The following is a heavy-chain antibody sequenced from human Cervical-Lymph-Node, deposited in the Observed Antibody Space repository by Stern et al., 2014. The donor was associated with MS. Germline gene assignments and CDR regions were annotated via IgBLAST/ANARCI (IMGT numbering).Heavy chain of an antibody. Sequence: EVQLLESGGGLVQPGGSLRLSCEASGFSLSIYSMSWVRQAPGKGLEWVANINQDALEKHYVGSVKGRFTISRDNAKNSLYLQMNSLRADDTAVYYCARDLVVRSPYYYYYGMDVWGQGTTVTVSS. D-gene: IGHD2-21*01. J-gene: IGHJ6*02. CDR2: INQDALEK. V-gene: IGHV3-7*01. CDR3: ARDLVVRSPYYYYYGMDV. CDR1: GFSLSIYS.